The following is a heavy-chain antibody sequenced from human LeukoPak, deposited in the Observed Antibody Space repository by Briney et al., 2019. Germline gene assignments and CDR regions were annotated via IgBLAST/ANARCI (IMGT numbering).Heavy chain of an antibody. CDR1: GGSFSGYN. CDR3: ARVLAWRGMTTVTKALDY. CDR2: INHSGST. D-gene: IGHD4-11*01. J-gene: IGHJ4*02. Sequence: SETLSLTCAVYGGSFSGYNWSWIRQPPGKGLEWIGEINHSGSTNYNPSLKSRVTISVDTSKNQFSLKLSSVTAAATAVYCCARVLAWRGMTTVTKALDYWGQGTLVTVSS. V-gene: IGHV4-34*01.